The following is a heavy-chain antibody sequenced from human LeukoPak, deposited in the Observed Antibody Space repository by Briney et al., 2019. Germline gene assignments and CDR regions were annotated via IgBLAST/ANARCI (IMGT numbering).Heavy chain of an antibody. V-gene: IGHV3-21*01. CDR2: SSSSSSYI. J-gene: IGHJ6*02. Sequence: GGSLRLSCAASGFTFSSYSMNWVRQAPGKGLEWVSSSSSSSSYIYYADSVKGRFTISRDNAKNSLYLQMNSLRAEDTAVYYCARDHIVVVSRGMDVWGQGTTVTVSS. CDR1: GFTFSSYS. CDR3: ARDHIVVVSRGMDV. D-gene: IGHD3-22*01.